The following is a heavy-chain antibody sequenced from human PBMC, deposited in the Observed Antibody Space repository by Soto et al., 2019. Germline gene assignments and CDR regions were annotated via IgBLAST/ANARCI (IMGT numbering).Heavy chain of an antibody. D-gene: IGHD3-22*01. CDR3: AKGRATYYHDGTGDY. CDR1: GFTFSSYA. CDR2: ISGSGGFT. J-gene: IGHJ4*02. V-gene: IGHV3-23*01. Sequence: GRSLRLSCAAAGFTFSSYAMSWVRQAPGKGLEWVSAISGSGGFTYYADSVKGRFTISRDNSKNTLYLQMNSLRAEDTAVYYCAKGRATYYHDGTGDYWGQGTLVTVSS.